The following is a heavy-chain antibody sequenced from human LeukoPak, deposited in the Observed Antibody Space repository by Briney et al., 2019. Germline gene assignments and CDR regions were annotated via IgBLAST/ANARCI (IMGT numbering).Heavy chain of an antibody. J-gene: IGHJ6*03. CDR2: IYTSGST. Sequence: SQTLSLTCTVSGGSISSGSYYWSWIRQPAGKGLEWIGRIYTSGSTNYNPSLKSRVTISVDTSKNQFSLKLSSVTAADTAVYYCARVCGSGSSYYYYYYMDVWGKGTTVTVSS. D-gene: IGHD3-10*01. CDR1: GGSISSGSYY. V-gene: IGHV4-61*02. CDR3: ARVCGSGSSYYYYYYMDV.